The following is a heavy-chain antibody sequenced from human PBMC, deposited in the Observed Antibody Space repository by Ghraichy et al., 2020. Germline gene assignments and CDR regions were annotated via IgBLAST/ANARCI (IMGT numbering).Heavy chain of an antibody. CDR3: ATVLAYSSGLEY. D-gene: IGHD6-19*01. Sequence: ASVKVSCKVSGYTLTELSMHWVRQAPGKGLEWMGGFDPEDGETIYAQKFQGRVTMTEDTSTDTAYMELSSLRSEDTAVYYCATVLAYSSGLEYWGQGTLVTVSS. J-gene: IGHJ4*02. V-gene: IGHV1-24*01. CDR2: FDPEDGET. CDR1: GYTLTELS.